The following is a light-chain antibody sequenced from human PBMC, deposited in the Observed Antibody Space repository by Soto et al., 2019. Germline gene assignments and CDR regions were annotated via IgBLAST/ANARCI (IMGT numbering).Light chain of an antibody. Sequence: DIQMTQSPSSLSASVGDRVTIICRASQGIGNYVGWYQQKPGKAAKRLIYAAYILESGVPPRFSGSGSGTEFTLTISTLQPEDFAGYYCLQQSSYPQSFGGGTTVEIK. J-gene: IGKJ4*01. CDR3: LQQSSYPQS. V-gene: IGKV1-17*01. CDR1: QGIGNY. CDR2: AAY.